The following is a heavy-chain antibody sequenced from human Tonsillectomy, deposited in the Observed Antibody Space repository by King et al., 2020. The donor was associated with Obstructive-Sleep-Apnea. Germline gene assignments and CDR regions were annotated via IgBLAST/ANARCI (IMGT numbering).Heavy chain of an antibody. J-gene: IGHJ3*02. CDR2: IISDGSST. D-gene: IGHD1-20*01. Sequence: VQLVESGGGLVQPGGSLRLSCAASGFTFSSYWMHWVRQAPGKGLVWVSRIISDGSSTSYADSVKGRFTISRDNAKNTLYLQMNSLRAEDTAVYYCARDGGCNWNDGAFDMWGQGTMVTVSS. CDR1: GFTFSSYW. V-gene: IGHV3-74*01. CDR3: ARDGGCNWNDGAFDM.